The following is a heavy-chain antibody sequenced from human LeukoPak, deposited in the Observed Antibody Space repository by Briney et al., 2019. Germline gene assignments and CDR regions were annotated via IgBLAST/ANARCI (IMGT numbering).Heavy chain of an antibody. CDR1: GYTFTSYY. Sequence: ASVKVSCKASGYTFTSYYMHWVRQAPGQGLEWMGIINPSGGSTSYAQKFQGRVTMTRDTSTSTVYMELRSLRSEDTAVYYCASRGYSYGYYFDYWGQGTLVTVSS. CDR2: INPSGGST. D-gene: IGHD5-18*01. CDR3: ASRGYSYGYYFDY. J-gene: IGHJ4*02. V-gene: IGHV1-46*03.